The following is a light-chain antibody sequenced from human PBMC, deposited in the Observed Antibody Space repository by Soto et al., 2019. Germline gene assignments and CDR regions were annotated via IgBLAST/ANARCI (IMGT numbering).Light chain of an antibody. CDR2: DAS. J-gene: IGKJ5*01. CDR1: QSVTGTY. CDR3: QHYPSSPPIP. V-gene: IGKV3-20*01. Sequence: EIGLTHTTSTLRRVRGEITSRCSSSSQSVTGTYLAWYQQKPGQAPRLLIYDASSRATGIPDRFSGGGTGRDFTIYISRLDPADFPVYYSQHYPSSPPIPFGQGTRLEIK.